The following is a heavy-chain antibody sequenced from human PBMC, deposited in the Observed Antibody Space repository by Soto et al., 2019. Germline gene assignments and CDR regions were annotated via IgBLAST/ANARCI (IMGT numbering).Heavy chain of an antibody. J-gene: IGHJ4*02. Sequence: EVQLLGSGGGLVQPGGSLRLSCAASGFTFSSVSMSWVRQAPGKGLEWVSGISGSAGSTYYADSVRGRFTISRDNSKNTLYLQMNSLRGEDTALYYCSKPNGNDWEDYYFDYWGQGTLVTVSS. D-gene: IGHD2-8*01. CDR3: SKPNGNDWEDYYFDY. CDR1: GFTFSSVS. V-gene: IGHV3-23*01. CDR2: ISGSAGST.